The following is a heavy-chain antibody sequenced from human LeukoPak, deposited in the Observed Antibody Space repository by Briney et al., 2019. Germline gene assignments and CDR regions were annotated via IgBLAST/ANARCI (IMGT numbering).Heavy chain of an antibody. J-gene: IGHJ4*02. CDR2: ISYDGSNK. Sequence: GGSLRLSCAASGFTFSSYAMHWVRQAPGKGLEWVAVISYDGSNKYYADSVKGRFTISRGNSKNTLYLQMNSLRAEDTAVYYCARDRYNVDTAMVMRLDYWGQGTLVTVSS. V-gene: IGHV3-30-3*01. CDR1: GFTFSSYA. D-gene: IGHD5-18*01. CDR3: ARDRYNVDTAMVMRLDY.